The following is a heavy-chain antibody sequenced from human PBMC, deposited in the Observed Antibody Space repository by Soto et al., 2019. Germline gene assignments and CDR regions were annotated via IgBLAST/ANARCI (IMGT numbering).Heavy chain of an antibody. CDR3: ARVGDILTGYSRGRYYGMDV. Sequence: SVKVSCKASGGTFSSYAISWVRQAPGEGLEWMGGIIPIFGTANYAQKFQGRVTITADESTSTAYMELSSLRSEDTAVYYCARVGDILTGYSRGRYYGMDVWGQGTTVTVYS. CDR1: GGTFSSYA. V-gene: IGHV1-69*13. J-gene: IGHJ6*02. CDR2: IIPIFGTA. D-gene: IGHD3-9*01.